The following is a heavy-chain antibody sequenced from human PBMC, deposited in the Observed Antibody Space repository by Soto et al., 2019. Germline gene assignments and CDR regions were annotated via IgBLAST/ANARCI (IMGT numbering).Heavy chain of an antibody. V-gene: IGHV4-30-2*01. CDR1: GGSISSGGYS. J-gene: IGHJ3*02. D-gene: IGHD3-3*01. Sequence: PSETLSLTCAVSGGSISSGGYSWSWIRQPPGKGLEWIGYIYHSGSTNYNPSLKSRVTISVDRSKNQFSLKLSSVTAADTAVYYCARDALYDFWHQDAFDIWGQRTTVTVSS. CDR2: IYHSGST. CDR3: ARDALYDFWHQDAFDI.